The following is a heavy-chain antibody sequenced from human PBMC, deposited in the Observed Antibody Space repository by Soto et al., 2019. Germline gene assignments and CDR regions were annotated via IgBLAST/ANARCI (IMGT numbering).Heavy chain of an antibody. CDR1: VDGVSSNSAT. D-gene: IGHD2-2*02. CDR2: TYYRSKWFN. Sequence: SQNLSLTCAMSVDGVSSNSATWSWIIQSPSRGLEWLGRTYYRSKWFNDYAVSVKSRITIIPDTSKNQFSLQLNSVTPEDTAVYFCAGGRDGSEIPWFDPWGQGTLVTVSS. V-gene: IGHV6-1*01. J-gene: IGHJ5*02. CDR3: AGGRDGSEIPWFDP.